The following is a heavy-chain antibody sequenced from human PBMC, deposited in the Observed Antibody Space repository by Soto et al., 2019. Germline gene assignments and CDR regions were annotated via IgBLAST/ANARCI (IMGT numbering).Heavy chain of an antibody. CDR3: ARERVITMVRGVSPYYHYYGMDV. Sequence: QVQLVESGGGVVQPGRSLRLSCAASGFTFSSYGMHWVRQAPGKGLEWVAVIWYDGSNKYYADSVKGRFTISRDNSKNTLYLQMNSLRAEDTAVYYCARERVITMVRGVSPYYHYYGMDVWGQGTTVTVSS. CDR1: GFTFSSYG. D-gene: IGHD3-10*01. V-gene: IGHV3-33*01. CDR2: IWYDGSNK. J-gene: IGHJ6*02.